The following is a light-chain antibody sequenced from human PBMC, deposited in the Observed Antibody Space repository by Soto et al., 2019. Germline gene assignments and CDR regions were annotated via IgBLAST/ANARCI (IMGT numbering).Light chain of an antibody. V-gene: IGKV3-11*01. CDR3: QQRSNWPPKIT. CDR1: QSVSSY. J-gene: IGKJ4*01. Sequence: EIVLTQSPATLSLSPGERATLSCRASQSVSSYLAWYQQKPGQAPRLLIYDASNRATAIPARFSGSGSGTDFTFTISSLEPEDFAVYCCQQRSNWPPKITFGGGTKVEIK. CDR2: DAS.